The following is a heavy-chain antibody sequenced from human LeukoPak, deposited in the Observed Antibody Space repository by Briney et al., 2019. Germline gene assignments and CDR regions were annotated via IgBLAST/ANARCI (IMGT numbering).Heavy chain of an antibody. D-gene: IGHD5-12*01. CDR3: AREGYSGYDYYYYYMDV. J-gene: IGHJ6*03. CDR2: IYTSGST. Sequence: KSSETLSLTCTVSGGSISSYYWSWIRQPAGKGLEWIGRIYTSGSTNYNPSLKSRVTMSVDTSKNQFSLQLNSVTPEDTAVYYCAREGYSGYDYYYYYMDVWGKGTTVTVSS. V-gene: IGHV4-4*07. CDR1: GGSISSYY.